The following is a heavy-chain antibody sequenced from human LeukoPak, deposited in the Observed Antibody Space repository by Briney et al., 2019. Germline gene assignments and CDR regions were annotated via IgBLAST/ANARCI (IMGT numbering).Heavy chain of an antibody. CDR2: IYYGGST. CDR3: ARRAIVATIDY. Sequence: SETLSLTCSVSGGSISSTSYYWAWIRQPPGKGLEWIGSIYYGGSTFYNPSLKSRVTISADTYNNHFSLKLSSVTAADTAVYYCARRAIVATIDYWGQGTLVTVSS. V-gene: IGHV4-39*01. D-gene: IGHD5-12*01. J-gene: IGHJ4*02. CDR1: GGSISSTSYY.